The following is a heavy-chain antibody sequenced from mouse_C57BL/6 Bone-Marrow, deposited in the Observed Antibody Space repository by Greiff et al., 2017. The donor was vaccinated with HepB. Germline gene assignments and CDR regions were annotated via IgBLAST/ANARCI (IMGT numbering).Heavy chain of an antibody. CDR3: ARDGSSPWFAY. D-gene: IGHD1-1*01. CDR1: GYTFTSYW. J-gene: IGHJ3*01. Sequence: QLKQPGAELVRPGSSVKLSCKASGYTFTSYWMHWVKQRPIQGLEWIGNIDPSDSETHYNQKFKDKATLTVDKSSSTAYMQLSSLTSEDSAVYYCARDGSSPWFAYWGQGTLVTVS. CDR2: IDPSDSET. V-gene: IGHV1-52*01.